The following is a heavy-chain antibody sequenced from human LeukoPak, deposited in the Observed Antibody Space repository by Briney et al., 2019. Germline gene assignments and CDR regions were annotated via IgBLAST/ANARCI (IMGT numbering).Heavy chain of an antibody. D-gene: IGHD4-23*01. CDR2: IYTNGSVT. J-gene: IGHJ4*02. CDR1: GFTFSSYW. Sequence: PGESLRLSCAASGFTFSSYWMHWVRQAPGKGLVWVSRIYTNGSVTSYADSVRGRFTISRENAKNMLYLQMGSLRAEYTAVYYCIRGTVGSPGNDYWGQGTLVTVSS. V-gene: IGHV3-74*01. CDR3: IRGTVGSPGNDY.